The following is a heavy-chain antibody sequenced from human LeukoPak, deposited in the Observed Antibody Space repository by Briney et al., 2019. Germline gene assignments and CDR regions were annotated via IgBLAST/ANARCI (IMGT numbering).Heavy chain of an antibody. J-gene: IGHJ4*02. D-gene: IGHD1-1*01. Sequence: PGGALRLSCAASGFTFSDYYMSWIRQAPGKGLEWVSYISSSGSTIYYADSVKGRFTISRDNAKNSLYLQMNSLRAEDTAVYYCPRDSRLLPFDYRGQGTLVTVSS. CDR3: PRDSRLLPFDY. CDR2: ISSSGSTI. V-gene: IGHV3-11*04. CDR1: GFTFSDYY.